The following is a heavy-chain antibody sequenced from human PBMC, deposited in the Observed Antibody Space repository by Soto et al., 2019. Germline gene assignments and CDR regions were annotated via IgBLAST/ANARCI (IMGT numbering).Heavy chain of an antibody. CDR2: IYHRGST. CDR1: GGSISSSNW. D-gene: IGHD6-13*01. CDR3: ARCFGGYSSSFSGMDV. J-gene: IGHJ6*02. V-gene: IGHV4-4*02. Sequence: QVQLQESGPGLVKPSGTLSLTCAVSGGSISSSNWWGWCRQPPGKGLVGSGEIYHRGSTNYNTSLKSPVTMSLDKSKKHFSMKLSSVTAADAAVYYCARCFGGYSSSFSGMDVWGQGTTVTVSS.